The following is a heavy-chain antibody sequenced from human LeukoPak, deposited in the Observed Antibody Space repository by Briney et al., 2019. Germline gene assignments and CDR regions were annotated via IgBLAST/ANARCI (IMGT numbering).Heavy chain of an antibody. CDR3: ARTYPRGYCSGGSCSATFDY. D-gene: IGHD2-15*01. CDR1: GYTFTSYD. Sequence: ASVKVSCKASGYTFTSYDINWVRQATGQGLEWMGWMNPNSGNTGYAQKFQGRVTMTGNTSISTAYMELSSLRSEDTAVYYCARTYPRGYCSGGSCSATFDYWGQGTLVTVSS. J-gene: IGHJ4*02. CDR2: MNPNSGNT. V-gene: IGHV1-8*01.